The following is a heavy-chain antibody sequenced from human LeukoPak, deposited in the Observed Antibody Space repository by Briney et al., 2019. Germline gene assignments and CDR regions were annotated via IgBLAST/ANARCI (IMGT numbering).Heavy chain of an antibody. Sequence: SETLSLTCTVSGGSISSYYWSWIRQPAGKGLEWIGRIYTSGSTNYNPSLKSRVTMSVDTSKNQFSLKLSSVTAADTAVYYCARDGLVVVVAATQLNYFDYWGRGTLVTVSS. V-gene: IGHV4-4*07. CDR2: IYTSGST. CDR3: ARDGLVVVVAATQLNYFDY. D-gene: IGHD2-15*01. J-gene: IGHJ4*02. CDR1: GGSISSYY.